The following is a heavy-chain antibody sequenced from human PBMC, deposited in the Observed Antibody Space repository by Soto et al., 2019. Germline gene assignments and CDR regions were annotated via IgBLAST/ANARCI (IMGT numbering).Heavy chain of an antibody. CDR3: AREGYSSGYYYYYGMDV. V-gene: IGHV4-61*08. CDR1: GGSISSGGYS. J-gene: IGHJ6*02. Sequence: SETLSLTCAVSGGSISSGGYSWSWIRQPPGKGLEWIGEINHSGSTNYNPSLKSRVTISVDTSKNQFSLKLSSVTAADTAVYYCAREGYSSGYYYYYGMDVWGQGTTVT. CDR2: INHSGST. D-gene: IGHD3-22*01.